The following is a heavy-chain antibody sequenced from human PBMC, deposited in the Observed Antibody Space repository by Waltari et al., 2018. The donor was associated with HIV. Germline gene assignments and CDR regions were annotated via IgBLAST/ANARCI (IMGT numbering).Heavy chain of an antibody. CDR1: GGTFSSYA. Sequence: QVQLVQSGAEVKKPGSSVKVSCKASGGTFSSYAISWVRQAPGQGVEWMGRSKPIIGKENYGEKFQGRVTITAEKSTRTAYMELSSLRSEDTAVYYCARDRYYDSSGYSHYYYGMDVWGQGTTVTVSS. CDR3: ARDRYYDSSGYSHYYYGMDV. V-gene: IGHV1-69*04. D-gene: IGHD3-22*01. J-gene: IGHJ6*02. CDR2: SKPIIGKE.